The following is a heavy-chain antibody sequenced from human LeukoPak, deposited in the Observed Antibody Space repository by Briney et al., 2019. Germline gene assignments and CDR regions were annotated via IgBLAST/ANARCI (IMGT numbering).Heavy chain of an antibody. J-gene: IGHJ4*02. D-gene: IGHD2-2*01. Sequence: ASVKVSCKASGYTFTGYYMHWVRQAPGQGLEWMGWINPNSGGTNYAQKFQGRVTMTRDTSISTAYMELSRLRSDDTAVYYCAREFVVVPAVIWSYWGQGTLVTVSS. CDR2: INPNSGGT. CDR1: GYTFTGYY. V-gene: IGHV1-2*02. CDR3: AREFVVVPAVIWSY.